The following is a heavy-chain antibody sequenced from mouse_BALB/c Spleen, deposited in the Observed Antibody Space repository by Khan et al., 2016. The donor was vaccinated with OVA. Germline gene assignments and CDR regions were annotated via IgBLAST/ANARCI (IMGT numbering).Heavy chain of an antibody. CDR1: GFTFSDYY. J-gene: IGHJ3*01. V-gene: IGHV5-4*02. CDR3: ARAGYGGFAY. Sequence: EVELVESGGGLVKPGGSLKLSCAASGFTFSDYYMYWVCQTPEKRLEWVATISDGGSYTYYPDSVKGRFTISRDNAKNNLYLQMSSLKSEDTAMYYCARAGYGGFAYWGQGTLVTVSA. CDR2: ISDGGSYT. D-gene: IGHD1-1*02.